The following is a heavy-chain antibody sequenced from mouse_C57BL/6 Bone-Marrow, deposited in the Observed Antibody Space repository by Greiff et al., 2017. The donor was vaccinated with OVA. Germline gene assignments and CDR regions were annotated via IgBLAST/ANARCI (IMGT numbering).Heavy chain of an antibody. V-gene: IGHV1-59*01. D-gene: IGHD2-12*01. CDR3: DGFAY. CDR1: GYTFTSYW. J-gene: IGHJ3*01. Sequence: QVQLQQSGAELVRPGTSVKLSCKASGYTFTSYWMHWVKQRPGQGLEWIGVIDPSDSYTNYNQKFKGKATLTVDTSSSTAYMQLSSLTPEDSAVYYYDGFAYWGQGTLVTVSA. CDR2: IDPSDSYT.